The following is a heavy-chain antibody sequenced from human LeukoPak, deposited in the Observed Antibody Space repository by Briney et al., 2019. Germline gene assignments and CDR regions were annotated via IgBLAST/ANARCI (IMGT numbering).Heavy chain of an antibody. V-gene: IGHV4-59*01. CDR1: GGSISSYY. CDR2: IYYSGST. CDR3: ARAKHSFGSRYNWFDP. D-gene: IGHD3-16*01. J-gene: IGHJ5*02. Sequence: SETLSLTCTVSGGSISSYYWSWIRQPPGKGLEWIGYIYYSGSTNYNPSLKSRVTISVDTSKNQFSLKLSSVTAADTAVYYCARAKHSFGSRYNWFDPWGQGSLVTVSS.